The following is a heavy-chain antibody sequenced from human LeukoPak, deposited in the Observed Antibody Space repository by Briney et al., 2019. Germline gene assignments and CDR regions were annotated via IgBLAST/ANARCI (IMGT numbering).Heavy chain of an antibody. CDR1: GGSISSGGYY. CDR2: IYYSGST. Sequence: SETLSLTCTVSGGSISSGGYYWSWIRQHPGKGLEWIGYIYYSGSTYYKPSLKSRVTISVDTSKNQFSLKLSSVTAADTAVYYCARHSGLRSPFDPWGQGTLVTVSS. CDR3: ARHSGLRSPFDP. D-gene: IGHD3-3*01. J-gene: IGHJ5*02. V-gene: IGHV4-31*03.